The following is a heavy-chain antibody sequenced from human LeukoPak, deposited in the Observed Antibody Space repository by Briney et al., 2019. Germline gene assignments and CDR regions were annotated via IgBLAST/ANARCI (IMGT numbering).Heavy chain of an antibody. D-gene: IGHD1-26*01. J-gene: IGHJ5*02. V-gene: IGHV4-39*01. Sequence: SETLSLTCTASGGSISSNSYYWGWIRHPPGKGLEWIGTIYYSGSTYYNPSLKSRVTISVDTSKNQFSLKLSSVTAADTAVYYCARVPVGATDLYNWFDPWGQGTLVTVSS. CDR2: IYYSGST. CDR3: ARVPVGATDLYNWFDP. CDR1: GGSISSNSYY.